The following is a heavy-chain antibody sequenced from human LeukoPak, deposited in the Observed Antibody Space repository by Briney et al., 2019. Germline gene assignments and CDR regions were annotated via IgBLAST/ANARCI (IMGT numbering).Heavy chain of an antibody. CDR3: AKVGEGYCSGGSCYAGDY. D-gene: IGHD2-15*01. CDR2: ISYSSGHI. V-gene: IGHV3-21*01. Sequence: GGSLRLSCAASGFTFSNSGMNWVRQAPGKGLEWVSSISYSSGHIYYADSVKGRFTISRDNAKNSLYPQMNSLRVEDTAVYYCAKVGEGYCSGGSCYAGDYWGQGTLVTVSS. CDR1: GFTFSNSG. J-gene: IGHJ4*02.